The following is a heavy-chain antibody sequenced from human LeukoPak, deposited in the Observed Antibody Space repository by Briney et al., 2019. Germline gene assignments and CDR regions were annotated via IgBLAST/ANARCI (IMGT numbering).Heavy chain of an antibody. CDR3: ARTPANYDFWSGYHYYYGMDV. Sequence: SETLSLTCTVSGGSISSSSYYWSWIRQPPGKGLEWIGYIYYSGSTNYNPSLKSRVTISVDTSKNQFSLKLSSVTAADTAVYYCARTPANYDFWSGYHYYYGMDVWGQGTTVTVSS. CDR2: IYYSGST. CDR1: GGSISSSSYY. V-gene: IGHV4-61*01. J-gene: IGHJ6*02. D-gene: IGHD3-3*01.